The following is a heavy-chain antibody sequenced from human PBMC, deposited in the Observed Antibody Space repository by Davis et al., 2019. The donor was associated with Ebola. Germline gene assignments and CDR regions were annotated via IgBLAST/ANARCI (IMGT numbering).Heavy chain of an antibody. D-gene: IGHD3-10*01. J-gene: IGHJ4*02. CDR2: INSDGSST. CDR1: GFTFSSYW. CDR3: ARSADGADY. Sequence: GESLKISCAASGFTFSSYWMHWVRQAPGKGLVWVSRINSDGSSTSYADSVKGRFTISRDNAKNTLYLQMNSLRAEDTAVYYCARSADGADYWGQGTLVTVSS. V-gene: IGHV3-74*01.